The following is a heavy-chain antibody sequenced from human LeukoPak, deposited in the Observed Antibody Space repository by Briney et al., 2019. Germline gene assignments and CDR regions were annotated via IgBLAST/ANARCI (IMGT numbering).Heavy chain of an antibody. Sequence: GGSLRLSCAASGFTFSSYAMSWVRQAPGKGLEWVSAISGSGGSTYYADSVKGRSTISRDNSKNTLYLQMNSLRAEDTAVYYCAKIMVVVTAIPPYYFDYWGQGTLVTVSS. V-gene: IGHV3-23*01. CDR1: GFTFSSYA. J-gene: IGHJ4*02. CDR3: AKIMVVVTAIPPYYFDY. CDR2: ISGSGGST. D-gene: IGHD2-21*02.